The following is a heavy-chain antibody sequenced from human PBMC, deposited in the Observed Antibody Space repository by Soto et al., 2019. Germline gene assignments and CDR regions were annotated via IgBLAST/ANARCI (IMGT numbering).Heavy chain of an antibody. CDR1: GFTVSSNY. D-gene: IGHD3-10*01. J-gene: IGHJ4*02. Sequence: EVQLVESGGGLVQPGGSLRLSCAASGFTVSSNYMSWVRQAPGKGLEGVSVIYSGGSTYYADSVKGRFTISRDNSKNTLYLQMNSLRAEDTSVYYCARAYYYGSGSYYTGWGQGTLVTVSS. V-gene: IGHV3-66*01. CDR3: ARAYYYGSGSYYTG. CDR2: IYSGGST.